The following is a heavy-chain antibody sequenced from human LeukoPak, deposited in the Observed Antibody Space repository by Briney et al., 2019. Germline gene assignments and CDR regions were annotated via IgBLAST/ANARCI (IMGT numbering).Heavy chain of an antibody. J-gene: IGHJ4*02. CDR1: GFTFSSHS. CDR3: ARTPGYSSSWYLYYFDY. V-gene: IGHV3-21*01. D-gene: IGHD6-13*01. CDR2: ISSSSSYI. Sequence: GGSLRLSCAASGFTFSSHSMNWVRQAPGKGLEWVSSISSSSSYIYYADSVKGRFTISRDNAKNSLYLQMNSLRAEDTAVYYCARTPGYSSSWYLYYFDYWGQGTLVTVSS.